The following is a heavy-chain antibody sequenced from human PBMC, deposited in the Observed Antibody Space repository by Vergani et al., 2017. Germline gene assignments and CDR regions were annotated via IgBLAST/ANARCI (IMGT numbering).Heavy chain of an antibody. CDR2: ISGSGGST. CDR3: AKDPRCSGGSCYSTTRSDP. CDR1: GFTFGDYG. D-gene: IGHD2-15*01. Sequence: EVQLVESGGGLVQPGRSLRLSCTASGFTFGDYGMSWVRQAPGKGLEWVSAISGSGGSTYYADSVKGRFTISRDNSKNTLYLQMNSLRAEDTAVYYCAKDPRCSGGSCYSTTRSDPWGQGTLVTVSS. J-gene: IGHJ5*02. V-gene: IGHV3-23*04.